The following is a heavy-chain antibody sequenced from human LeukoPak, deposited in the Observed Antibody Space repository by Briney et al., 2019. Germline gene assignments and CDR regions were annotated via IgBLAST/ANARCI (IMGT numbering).Heavy chain of an antibody. Sequence: ASAKVSCKASGYTFTGYYMHWVRQAPGQGLEWMGWINPNSGGTNYAQKFQGRVTMTRDTSISTAYMELSRLRSDDTAVYYCARYCSSTSCSPYDYWGQGTLVTVSS. CDR3: ARYCSSTSCSPYDY. D-gene: IGHD2-2*01. CDR2: INPNSGGT. V-gene: IGHV1-2*02. J-gene: IGHJ4*02. CDR1: GYTFTGYY.